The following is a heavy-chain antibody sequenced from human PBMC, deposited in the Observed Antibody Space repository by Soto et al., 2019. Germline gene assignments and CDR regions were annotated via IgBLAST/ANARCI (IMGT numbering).Heavy chain of an antibody. V-gene: IGHV4-30-4*01. Sequence: SETLSLTCSFSCASVAGGSYYWSWVRQPPGKGLEWIGYIPSRGRPFYNPSLTSRGTISADTSKNQLSLQLTSVTAADTAVYYCARDTYSGYDFGLWGQGTLVT. CDR1: CASVAGGSYY. J-gene: IGHJ5*02. CDR2: IPSRGRP. CDR3: ARDTYSGYDFGL. D-gene: IGHD5-12*01.